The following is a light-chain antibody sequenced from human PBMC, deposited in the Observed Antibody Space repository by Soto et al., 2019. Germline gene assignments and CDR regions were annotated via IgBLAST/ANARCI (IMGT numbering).Light chain of an antibody. CDR1: QTIDDW. J-gene: IGKJ2*01. CDR3: QQYSSYPLT. V-gene: IGKV1-5*03. CDR2: KAS. Sequence: DIQMTQSPSTLSASIGDRVTIACRASQTIDDWLAWYQQKPGIAPKLLIYKASNLEGGVPSRFSGGGFGTDFTLTISGLQPDDFATYYCQQYSSYPLTFGQGTKLEIK.